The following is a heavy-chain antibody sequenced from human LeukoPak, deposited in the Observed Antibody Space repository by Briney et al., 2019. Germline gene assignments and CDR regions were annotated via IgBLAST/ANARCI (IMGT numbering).Heavy chain of an antibody. CDR1: GGSISSADYY. D-gene: IGHD2-8*01. J-gene: IGHJ2*01. CDR2: IYYSGST. Sequence: PSETLSLTCTVSGGSISSADYYWSWIRQPPGKGLDWIGYIYYSGSTYYSPSLKSRVTISVDTSKDQFSLNLYSVTATDTAVYYCARDLRGYCTNDVCNWYFDLWGRGTLVTVSS. V-gene: IGHV4-30-4*01. CDR3: ARDLRGYCTNDVCNWYFDL.